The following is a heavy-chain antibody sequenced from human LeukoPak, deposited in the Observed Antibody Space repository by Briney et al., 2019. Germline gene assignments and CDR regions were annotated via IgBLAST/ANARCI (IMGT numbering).Heavy chain of an antibody. Sequence: SLRLSCAASGFAFSSYAMSWVRQAPGKGLEWVSAISGSGGSTYYADSVKGRFTISRDNSENTLYLQMNSLRAEDTAVYYCAKDVGYSYGYTSYFDYWGQGTLVTVSS. V-gene: IGHV3-23*01. J-gene: IGHJ4*02. CDR1: GFAFSSYA. D-gene: IGHD5-18*01. CDR2: ISGSGGST. CDR3: AKDVGYSYGYTSYFDY.